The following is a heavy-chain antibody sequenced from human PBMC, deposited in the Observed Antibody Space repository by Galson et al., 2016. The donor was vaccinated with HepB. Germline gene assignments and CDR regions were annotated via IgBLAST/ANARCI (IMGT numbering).Heavy chain of an antibody. D-gene: IGHD6-19*01. Sequence: SLRLSCAASGFVFRTYVMGWVRQTPGKGLEWVANIRQDGSGEYFVDSVEGRFTISRDNAKNSLYLQMNNLRAEDTAVYYCAGGSGWLVDVWGKGTTVTVSS. V-gene: IGHV3-7*03. CDR3: AGGSGWLVDV. CDR2: IRQDGSGE. J-gene: IGHJ6*04. CDR1: GFVFRTYV.